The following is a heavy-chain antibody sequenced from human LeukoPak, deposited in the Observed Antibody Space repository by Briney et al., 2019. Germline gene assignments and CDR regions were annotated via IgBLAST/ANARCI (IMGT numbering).Heavy chain of an antibody. CDR2: INPNSGGT. J-gene: IGHJ5*02. D-gene: IGHD6-13*01. Sequence: ASVKVSCKASGYTFTGYYMHWVRQAPGQGLEWMGRINPNSGGTNYAQKFQGRVTMTRDTSISTAYMELSRLRSDDTAVYYCARDCSSSWYGWFDPWGQGTLVTVSS. V-gene: IGHV1-2*06. CDR1: GYTFTGYY. CDR3: ARDCSSSWYGWFDP.